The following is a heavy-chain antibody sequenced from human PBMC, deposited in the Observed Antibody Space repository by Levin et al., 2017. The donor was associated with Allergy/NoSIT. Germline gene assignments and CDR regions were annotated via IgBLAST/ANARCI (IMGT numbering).Heavy chain of an antibody. J-gene: IGHJ5*02. CDR2: IFYSGTT. V-gene: IGHV4-39*07. CDR1: GDSISSGNHF. CDR3: ARTVNTAMAPGGPVDL. D-gene: IGHD5-18*01. Sequence: SQTLSLTCNVSGDSISSGNHFWGWIRQTPGRGLEWIGSIFYSGTTFYHPSLQSRVTIAVDTSKSQISLKLRSVTAADTALYYCARTVNTAMAPGGPVDLWGQGTPVTVTS.